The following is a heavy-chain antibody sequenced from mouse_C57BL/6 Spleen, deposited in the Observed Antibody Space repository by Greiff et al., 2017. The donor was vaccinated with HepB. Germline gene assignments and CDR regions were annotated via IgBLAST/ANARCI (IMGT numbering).Heavy chain of an antibody. CDR3: ARGAYGNLVDY. D-gene: IGHD2-1*01. V-gene: IGHV3-6*01. CDR2: ISYDGSN. CDR1: GYSITSGYY. Sequence: LMESGPGLVKPSQSLPLTCSVTGYSITSGYYWNWIRQFPGNKLECMGYISYDGSNNYNPSLKNRISITRDTSKNQFFLKLNSVTTEDTATYYCARGAYGNLVDYWGQGTTLTVSS. J-gene: IGHJ2*01.